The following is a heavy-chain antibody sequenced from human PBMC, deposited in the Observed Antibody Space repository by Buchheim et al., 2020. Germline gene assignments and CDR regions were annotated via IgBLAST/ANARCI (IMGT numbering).Heavy chain of an antibody. Sequence: QVQLVESGGGVVQPGRSLRLSCAASGFTFSSYGMHWVRQAPGKGLEWVAVISYDGSNKYYADSVKGRFTISRDNSKNTLYLQMNSLRAEDTAVYYCAKDKRGYCSSTSCYTYYFDYWGQGTL. J-gene: IGHJ4*02. D-gene: IGHD2-2*02. V-gene: IGHV3-30*18. CDR1: GFTFSSYG. CDR3: AKDKRGYCSSTSCYTYYFDY. CDR2: ISYDGSNK.